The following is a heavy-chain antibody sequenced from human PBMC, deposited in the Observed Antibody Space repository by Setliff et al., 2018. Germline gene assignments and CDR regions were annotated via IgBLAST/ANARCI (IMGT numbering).Heavy chain of an antibody. CDR3: ARTGTYRYFGY. Sequence: ASETLSLTCTVSGASISSGTYYWAWIRQPPGKGLERIGRIHYRGTTYSNASLASRLTISVDTAKNQFSLKLTSVTAADTAVYYCARTGTYRYFGYWGQGTRVTVSS. V-gene: IGHV4-39*01. CDR2: IHYRGTT. J-gene: IGHJ4*02. CDR1: GASISSGTYY. D-gene: IGHD1-1*01.